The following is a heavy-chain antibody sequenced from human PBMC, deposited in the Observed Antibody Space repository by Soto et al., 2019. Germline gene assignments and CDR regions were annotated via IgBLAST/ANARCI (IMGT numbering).Heavy chain of an antibody. CDR2: INPNSGGT. CDR1: GYTFTGYY. V-gene: IGHV1-2*04. D-gene: IGHD3-22*01. Sequence: ASVKVSCKASGYTFTGYYMHWVRQAPGQGLEWMGWINPNSGGTNYAQKFQGWVTMTRDTSISTAYMELSRLRSDDTAVYYCARATYYYDSSGYYHPFRFDYWGQGTLVTVYS. J-gene: IGHJ4*02. CDR3: ARATYYYDSSGYYHPFRFDY.